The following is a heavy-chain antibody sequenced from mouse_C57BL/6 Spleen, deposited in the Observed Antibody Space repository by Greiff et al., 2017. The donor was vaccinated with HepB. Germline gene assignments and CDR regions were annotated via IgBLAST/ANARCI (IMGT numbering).Heavy chain of an antibody. CDR1: GYTFTSYD. D-gene: IGHD1-1*01. CDR2: IYPRDGST. V-gene: IGHV1-85*01. CDR3: ARLPHYYGSNYDYAMDF. J-gene: IGHJ4*01. Sequence: VQLQQSGPELVKPGASVKVSCKASGYTFTSYDINWVKQRPGQGLEWIGWIYPRDGSTKNNEKFKGKGTLTGDTSSSPAYMACHSLTSDDSAVYFCARLPHYYGSNYDYAMDFWGQGTSVTVSS.